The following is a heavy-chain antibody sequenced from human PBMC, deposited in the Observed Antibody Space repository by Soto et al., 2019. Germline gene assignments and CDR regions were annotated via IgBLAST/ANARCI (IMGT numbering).Heavy chain of an antibody. J-gene: IGHJ4*02. CDR3: AREWRSGPSRELIDY. V-gene: IGHV3-48*01. CDR2: ISSSSSTI. Sequence: GGSLRLSCAASGFTFSSYSMNWVRQAPGKGLEWVSYISSSSSTIYYADSVKGRFTISRDNAKNSLYLQMNSLRAEDTAVYYCAREWRSGPSRELIDYWGQGTLVTVSS. D-gene: IGHD1-26*01. CDR1: GFTFSSYS.